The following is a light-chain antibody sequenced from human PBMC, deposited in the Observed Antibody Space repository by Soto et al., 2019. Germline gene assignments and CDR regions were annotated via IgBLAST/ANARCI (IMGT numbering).Light chain of an antibody. CDR2: GAS. Sequence: EMVMTQSPATLSVSPGERATLTCRASQSVRSSLAWYQQKPGQAPRLLIYGASTRATSVPARFSGSGSGTEFTLTISSLQSEDFAVYFCQQYDNWWTFGQGPKVDIK. V-gene: IGKV3-15*01. CDR3: QQYDNWWT. J-gene: IGKJ1*01. CDR1: QSVRSS.